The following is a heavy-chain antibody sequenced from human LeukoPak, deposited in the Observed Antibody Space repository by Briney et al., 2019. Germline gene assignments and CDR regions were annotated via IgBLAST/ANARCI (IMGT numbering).Heavy chain of an antibody. J-gene: IGHJ4*02. CDR3: ARGNQADDY. CDR2: INPGGSSI. Sequence: GGSLRLSCAASGFTFSSYWMHWARQVPGKGLVWVSRINPGGSSIAYADSVKGRFTISRDNAKNTLYLQMDSLRAEDTAVYYCARGNQADDYWGQGTLVTVSS. V-gene: IGHV3-74*01. CDR1: GFTFSSYW. D-gene: IGHD1-14*01.